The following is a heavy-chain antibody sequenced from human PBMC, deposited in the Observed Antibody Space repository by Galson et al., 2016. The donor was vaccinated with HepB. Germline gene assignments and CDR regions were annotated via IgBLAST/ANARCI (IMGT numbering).Heavy chain of an antibody. CDR1: GFTFSSYG. D-gene: IGHD5-18*01. V-gene: IGHV3-13*01. CDR3: VREILLVVGYYGMDV. Sequence: SLRLSCAASGFTFSSYGMHWVRQATGKGLEWVSGIDTAGGTSYLGSVKGRFTISRENAKNSLYLQMNSLRVGDTAVYYCVREILLVVGYYGMDVWGQGTTVTVSS. J-gene: IGHJ6*02. CDR2: IDTAGGT.